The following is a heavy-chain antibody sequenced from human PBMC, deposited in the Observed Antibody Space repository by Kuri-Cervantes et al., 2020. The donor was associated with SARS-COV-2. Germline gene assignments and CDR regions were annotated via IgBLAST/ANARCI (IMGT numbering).Heavy chain of an antibody. Sequence: GGSLRLSCAASGFTFSSYGMHWVRQAPGKGLEWVAVIWYDGSNKYYADSVKGRFTISRDNSKNTLYLQMNSLRAEDTAVYYCAKSYDFWSGYCRPYYYYYGMDVWGQGTTVTVSS. CDR2: IWYDGSNK. V-gene: IGHV3-30*02. CDR1: GFTFSSYG. CDR3: AKSYDFWSGYCRPYYYYYGMDV. J-gene: IGHJ6*02. D-gene: IGHD3-3*01.